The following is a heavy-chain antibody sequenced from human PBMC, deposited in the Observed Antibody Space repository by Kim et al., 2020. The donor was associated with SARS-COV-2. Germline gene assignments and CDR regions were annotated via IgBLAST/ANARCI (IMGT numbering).Heavy chain of an antibody. Sequence: GGSLRLSCAASGFTFSDSPMHWVRQAPGKGLEWVAVISNDGSWQSYPESVKGRFIISRDNSKNTLYMEMNSLRREDTATYYCAREGGTSGHAGWFDARGQGILVTASS. D-gene: IGHD5-12*01. V-gene: IGHV3-30*04. J-gene: IGHJ5*02. CDR3: AREGGTSGHAGWFDA. CDR2: ISNDGSWQ. CDR1: GFTFSDSP.